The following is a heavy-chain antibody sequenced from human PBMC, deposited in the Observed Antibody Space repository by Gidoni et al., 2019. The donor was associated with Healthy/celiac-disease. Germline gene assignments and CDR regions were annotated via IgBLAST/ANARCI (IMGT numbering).Heavy chain of an antibody. CDR3: ARERLGELSFPN. D-gene: IGHD3-16*02. CDR1: GFTFSNYA. CDR2: ISYDGSNK. V-gene: IGHV3-30*01. J-gene: IGHJ4*02. Sequence: QVQLVESGGGVVQPGRSLRLSCAASGFTFSNYAMHWVRQAPGKGLEWVAVISYDGSNKYYADSVKGRFTISRDNSKNTLYLQMNSLRAEDTAVYYCARERLGELSFPNWGQGTLVTVSS.